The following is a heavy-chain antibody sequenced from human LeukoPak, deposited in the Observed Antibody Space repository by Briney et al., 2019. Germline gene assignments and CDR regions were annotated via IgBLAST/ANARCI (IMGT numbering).Heavy chain of an antibody. V-gene: IGHV3-21*01. Sequence: PGGSLRLSCVVSGFTFSDYHMNWVRQAPGKGLEWVSSISTSNSYIYYADSLTGRFTISRDNAKNSLYLQMNSPRAEDTALYYCARDRGGIGYYMDVWGKGTTVTVSS. CDR2: ISTSNSYI. CDR1: GFTFSDYH. D-gene: IGHD3-16*02. CDR3: ARDRGGIGYYMDV. J-gene: IGHJ6*03.